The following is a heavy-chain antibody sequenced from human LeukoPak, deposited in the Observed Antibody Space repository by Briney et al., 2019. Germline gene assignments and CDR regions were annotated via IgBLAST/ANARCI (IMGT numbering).Heavy chain of an antibody. CDR1: GGSISSTNW. Sequence: PSETLSLTCAVSGGSISSTNWWSWVRQPPGKGLEWIAEINHSGSTNYNPSLKSRVTISVDTSKSQFSLKLSAVTAEDTAVYYCAREGMGATKADYWGQGTLVTVSS. J-gene: IGHJ4*02. CDR3: AREGMGATKADY. CDR2: INHSGST. V-gene: IGHV4-4*02. D-gene: IGHD1-26*01.